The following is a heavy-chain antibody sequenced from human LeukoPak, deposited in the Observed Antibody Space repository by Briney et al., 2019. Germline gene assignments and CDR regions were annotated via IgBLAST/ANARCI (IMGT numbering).Heavy chain of an antibody. J-gene: IGHJ5*02. Sequence: GESLKISCKASGYTFTGYYMHWVRQAPGQGLEWMGWINPNSGGTNYAQKFQGRVTMTRDTSISTAYMELSRLRSDDTAVYYCASRVSPAAIPNWFDPWGQGTLVTVSS. V-gene: IGHV1-2*02. D-gene: IGHD2-2*02. CDR2: INPNSGGT. CDR3: ASRVSPAAIPNWFDP. CDR1: GYTFTGYY.